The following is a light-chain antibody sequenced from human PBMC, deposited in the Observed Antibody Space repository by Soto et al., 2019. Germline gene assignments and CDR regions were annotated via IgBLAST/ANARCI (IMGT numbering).Light chain of an antibody. Sequence: DIQMTQSPSTLSGSVGDRVTITCRASQTISSWLAWYQQKPGKAPKLLIDKASTLKSGVPSRFSGSGSGTEFTLTISSLQSDDFATYYCQHYNSYSEAFGQGTKVELK. J-gene: IGKJ1*01. V-gene: IGKV1-5*03. CDR1: QTISSW. CDR3: QHYNSYSEA. CDR2: KAS.